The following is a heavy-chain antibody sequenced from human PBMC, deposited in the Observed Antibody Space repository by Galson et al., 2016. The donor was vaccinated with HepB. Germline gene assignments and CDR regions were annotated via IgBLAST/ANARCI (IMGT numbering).Heavy chain of an antibody. CDR3: GKHGGFDY. CDR1: GFTFSSYG. V-gene: IGHV3-30*18. CDR2: ISYYGRNE. Sequence: SLRLSCAASGFTFSSYGMHWVRQAPGKGLEWVAVISYYGRNEYYADSVKGRFTISRDNSKNTLYLYMNNLTAGDTAIYYCGKHGGFDYWGRGALVTVSS. D-gene: IGHD3-16*01. J-gene: IGHJ4*02.